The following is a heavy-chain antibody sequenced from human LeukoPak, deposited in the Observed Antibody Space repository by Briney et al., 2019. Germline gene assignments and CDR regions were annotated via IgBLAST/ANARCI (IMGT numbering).Heavy chain of an antibody. Sequence: QSGGSLRLSCTASGFTFGDYAMSWVRQAPGKGLEWVGFIRSKAYGGTTEYAASVKGRFTISRDDSKSIAYLQMNSLKTEDTAVYYCTRSQQGVRGVLGYWGQGTLVTVSS. D-gene: IGHD3-10*01. CDR3: TRSQQGVRGVLGY. CDR1: GFTFGDYA. CDR2: IRSKAYGGTT. V-gene: IGHV3-49*04. J-gene: IGHJ4*02.